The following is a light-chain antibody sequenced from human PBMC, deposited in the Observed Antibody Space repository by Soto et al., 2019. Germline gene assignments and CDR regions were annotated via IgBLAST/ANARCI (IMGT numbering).Light chain of an antibody. J-gene: IGKJ1*01. CDR1: QSISSW. CDR3: QQYNNWPRT. CDR2: KAS. Sequence: DIQLTQSPSTLSASAGERVTITCRASQSISSWLAWYQQKPGKAPKLLIYKASSLESGIPARFSGSGSGTDFTLTISSLQSEDFAVYYCQQYNNWPRTFGQGTKVDI. V-gene: IGKV1-5*03.